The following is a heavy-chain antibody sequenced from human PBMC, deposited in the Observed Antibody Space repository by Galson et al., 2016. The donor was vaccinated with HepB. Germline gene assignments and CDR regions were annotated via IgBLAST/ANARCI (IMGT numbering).Heavy chain of an antibody. V-gene: IGHV3-23*01. D-gene: IGHD3-10*01. CDR1: GFIFSTYA. CDR3: AKERGSRLTMVRGVLDPFDI. CDR2: IRGSGNGI. J-gene: IGHJ3*02. Sequence: SLRLSCAGSGFIFSTYAMSWVRQAPGKGLEWVPAIRGSGNGIDYADSVKGRFTISRDNSKNTLYLQMSSLRAEDTAVYYGAKERGSRLTMVRGVLDPFDIWGQGTLVTVSS.